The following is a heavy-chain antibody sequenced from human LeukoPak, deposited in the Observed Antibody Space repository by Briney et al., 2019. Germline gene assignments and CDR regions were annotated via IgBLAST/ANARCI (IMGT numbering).Heavy chain of an antibody. CDR2: INHNGNVN. D-gene: IGHD3-16*01. CDR3: ARGGGLDV. CDR1: GFTFSSYW. J-gene: IGHJ6*02. Sequence: GGSLRLSCAASGFTFSSYWMNWARQAPGKGLEWVASINHNGNVNYYVDSVKGRFTISRDNAKNSLYLQMSNLRAEDTAVYFCARGGGLDVWGQGATGTVSS. V-gene: IGHV3-7*03.